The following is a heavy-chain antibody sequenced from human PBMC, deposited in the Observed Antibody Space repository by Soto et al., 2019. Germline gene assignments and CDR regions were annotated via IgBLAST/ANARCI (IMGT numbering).Heavy chain of an antibody. CDR3: ATDYYDSSGYSYFDY. CDR2: ISGSGGST. V-gene: IGHV3-23*01. CDR1: GFTFSNYA. Sequence: PGGSLRLSYAASGFTFSNYAMSWVRQPPGKGLEWVSAISGSGGSTYYADSVKGRFTISRDNSKNMLYLQMNSVRAEDTAVYYCATDYYDSSGYSYFDYWGQGTQVTVSS. J-gene: IGHJ4*02. D-gene: IGHD3-22*01.